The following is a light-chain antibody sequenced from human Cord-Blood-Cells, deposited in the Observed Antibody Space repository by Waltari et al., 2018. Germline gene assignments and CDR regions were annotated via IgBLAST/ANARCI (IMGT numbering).Light chain of an antibody. V-gene: IGKV3-20*01. CDR3: QQYGSSPPLT. CDR2: GAS. Sequence: EIVLTQSPGTLSLSPGERATPSCRARQSVSSSYLAWYQQKPGQAPRLLIYGASSRATGIPDRFSGSGSGTDFTLTISRLEPEDFAVYYCQQYGSSPPLTFGGGTKVEIK. CDR1: QSVSSSY. J-gene: IGKJ4*01.